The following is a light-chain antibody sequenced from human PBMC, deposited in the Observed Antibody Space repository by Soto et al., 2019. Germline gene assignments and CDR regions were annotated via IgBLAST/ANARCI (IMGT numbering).Light chain of an antibody. J-gene: IGKJ2*01. CDR1: QDSSTW. V-gene: IGKV1D-12*01. Sequence: DIPLTQSPSSVSASVGETVTITCRASQDSSTWLAWYQQKAGNAPKLLFYAASTLQSGVPSRFSGNGSGTEFTLTINSLQRDDFAPYYCQQSNSSSYTFGQGTMLEIK. CDR2: AAS. CDR3: QQSNSSSYT.